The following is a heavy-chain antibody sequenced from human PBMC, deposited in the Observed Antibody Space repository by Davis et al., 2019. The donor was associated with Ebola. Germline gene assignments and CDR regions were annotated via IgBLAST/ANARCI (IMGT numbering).Heavy chain of an antibody. CDR1: GFTFSNAW. J-gene: IGHJ3*02. V-gene: IGHV3-15*01. CDR3: TTDPMVTVTTSGDAFDI. D-gene: IGHD4-17*01. CDR2: IKIKTDGGTT. Sequence: PGGSLRLSCAASGFTFSNAWMSWVRQAPGKGLEWVGRIKIKTDGGTTDYAAPVRGRFTISRDDSKNTLYLQMNSLKTEDTAVYYCTTDPMVTVTTSGDAFDIWGQGTMATVSS.